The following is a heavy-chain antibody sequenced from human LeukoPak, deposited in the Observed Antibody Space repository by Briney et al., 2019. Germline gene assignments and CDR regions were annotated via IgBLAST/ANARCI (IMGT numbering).Heavy chain of an antibody. V-gene: IGHV3-74*01. CDR1: GFTISNYW. CDR2: INRDGSSI. Sequence: PGGSLRLSCAASGFTISNYWVHWVRQAPGKGLVWVSRINRDGSSIRYADSVKGRFTISRDNAKNTLYPQMNSLRAEDTAVYYCAGPSYYYDSSGYLGYWGQGTLVTVSS. J-gene: IGHJ4*02. CDR3: AGPSYYYDSSGYLGY. D-gene: IGHD3-22*01.